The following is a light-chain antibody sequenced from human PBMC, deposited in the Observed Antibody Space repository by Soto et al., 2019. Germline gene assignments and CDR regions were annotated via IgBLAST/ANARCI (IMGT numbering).Light chain of an antibody. CDR2: DVT. CDR3: SSYTTSNTVV. Sequence: QSALTQPPSVSGSPGQSITISCTGTSSDVGAYNFVSWYQQHPGKAPKLMIYDVTNRPSGVSSRFSGSKSGNTASLAISGIEDEAEDDYCCSSYTTSNTVVVGGGTKLTVL. V-gene: IGLV2-14*03. J-gene: IGLJ2*01. CDR1: SSDVGAYNF.